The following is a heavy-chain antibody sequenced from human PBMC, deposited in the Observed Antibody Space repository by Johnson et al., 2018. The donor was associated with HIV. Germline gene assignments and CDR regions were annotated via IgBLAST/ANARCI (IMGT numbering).Heavy chain of an antibody. D-gene: IGHD7-27*01. CDR1: GFTFSSYD. CDR3: ARAGESQKLPLGDAFDV. Sequence: MLLVESGGGLVQPGGSLRLSCAASGFTFSSYDMNWVRQAPGKGLEWVANIKQDGSENSYVDSVKGRFTISRDNSRNTLYLQMRNLRVDDTGISYCARAGESQKLPLGDAFDVWGQGTLVTVSS. J-gene: IGHJ3*01. V-gene: IGHV3-7*01. CDR2: IKQDGSEN.